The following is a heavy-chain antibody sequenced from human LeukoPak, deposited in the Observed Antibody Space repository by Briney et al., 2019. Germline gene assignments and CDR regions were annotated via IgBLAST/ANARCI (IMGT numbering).Heavy chain of an antibody. CDR3: AREKKSSTSMDY. CDR1: GFTFSSYW. Sequence: GGSLRLSCAASGFTFSSYWMSWVRQAPGKGLVWVSRINTDGSTTTYADSVKGRFTISRDNAKNTLYLQMNSLRAEDTAVYYCAREKKSSTSMDYWGQGTLVTVST. J-gene: IGHJ4*02. D-gene: IGHD2-2*01. V-gene: IGHV3-74*01. CDR2: INTDGSTT.